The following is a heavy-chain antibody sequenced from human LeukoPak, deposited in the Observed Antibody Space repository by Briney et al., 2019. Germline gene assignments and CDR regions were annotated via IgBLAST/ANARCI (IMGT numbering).Heavy chain of an antibody. V-gene: IGHV1-69*04. D-gene: IGHD5-12*01. J-gene: IGHJ6*02. Sequence: SVKVSCKASGGTFNNYALSWVRQAPGQGLEWMGRIIPILAIANYAQKFQGRVTITADKSTRTAYMELSSLRSEDTAVYYCARAHRMVATRAPYYYYYHMDVWGQGTTVTVSS. CDR3: ARAHRMVATRAPYYYYYHMDV. CDR1: GGTFNNYA. CDR2: IIPILAIA.